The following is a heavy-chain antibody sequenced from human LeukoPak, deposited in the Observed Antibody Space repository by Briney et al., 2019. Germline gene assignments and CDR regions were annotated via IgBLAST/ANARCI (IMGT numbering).Heavy chain of an antibody. V-gene: IGHV3-23*01. CDR2: ITNSGDTT. CDR1: GYTFASCT. Sequence: RLACAASGYTFASCTMKRIRQAPGKGLEWVSSITNSGDTTYYADSVKGRFTISRDNSKNTLYLQMSSLRAEDTALYYCADSNYWYPVDYWGQGTLVTVSS. CDR3: ADSNYWYPVDY. J-gene: IGHJ4*02. D-gene: IGHD4-11*01.